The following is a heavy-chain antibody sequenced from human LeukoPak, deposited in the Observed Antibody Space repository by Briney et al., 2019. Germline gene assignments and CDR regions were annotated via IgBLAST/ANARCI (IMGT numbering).Heavy chain of an antibody. Sequence: GGSLRLSCAASGVLFSNYWMHWVRQAPGKGLVWVSRINRDGSSTSYADSVKGRFTISRDNAKNTLYLQMNSLRAEDTAVYYCARGTTFDYWGQGTLVTVSS. CDR1: GVLFSNYW. V-gene: IGHV3-74*01. D-gene: IGHD1-1*01. CDR3: ARGTTFDY. J-gene: IGHJ4*02. CDR2: INRDGSST.